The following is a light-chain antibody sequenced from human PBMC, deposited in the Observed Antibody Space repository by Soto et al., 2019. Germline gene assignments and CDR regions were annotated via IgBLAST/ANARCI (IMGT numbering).Light chain of an antibody. CDR3: QQSYRAPYT. V-gene: IGKV1-39*01. J-gene: IGKJ2*01. Sequence: IQLTQSPSSLSTSVGDSVTITCRASQSISNFLNWYQHKPGKAPDLLIYAASTLFSGVPFRFRVSGSGTDFTLTITSLQPEDFATYYCQQSYRAPYTFGQGTKLEIK. CDR2: AAS. CDR1: QSISNF.